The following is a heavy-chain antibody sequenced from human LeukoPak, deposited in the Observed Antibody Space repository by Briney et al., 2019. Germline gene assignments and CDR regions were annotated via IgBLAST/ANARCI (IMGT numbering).Heavy chain of an antibody. D-gene: IGHD5-18*01. CDR3: ARGRGPVYSSGAFDI. V-gene: IGHV4-39*01. Sequence: SETLSLTCTVSGGSISSSSYYWGWIRQPPGKGLEWIGSIYYSGSTYYNPSLKSRVTISVDTSKNQFSLKLSSVTAADTAVYYCARGRGPVYSSGAFDIWGQGTMVTVSS. J-gene: IGHJ3*02. CDR2: IYYSGST. CDR1: GGSISSSSYY.